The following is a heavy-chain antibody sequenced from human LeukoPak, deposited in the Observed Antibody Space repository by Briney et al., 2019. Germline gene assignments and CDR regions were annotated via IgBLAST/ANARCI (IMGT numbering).Heavy chain of an antibody. CDR3: ASSGWYGERYYFDY. J-gene: IGHJ4*02. D-gene: IGHD6-19*01. CDR2: IYYSGST. V-gene: IGHV4-59*01. CDR1: GGSISSYY. Sequence: SETLSLTCTVSGGSISSYYWSWIGQPPGKGLEWIGYIYYSGSTNYNPSLKSRVTISVDTSKNQFSLKLSSVTAADTAVYYCASSGWYGERYYFDYWGQGTLVTVSS.